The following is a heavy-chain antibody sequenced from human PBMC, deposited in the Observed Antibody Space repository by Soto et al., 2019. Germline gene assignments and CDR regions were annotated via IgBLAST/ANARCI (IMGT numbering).Heavy chain of an antibody. CDR2: TYYRSKWYN. Sequence: KQSQTLSLTCAISGDSVSSNSAAWNWIRQSPSRGLEWLGRTYYRSKWYNDYAVSVKSRITINPDTSKNQFSLQLNSVTPEDTAVYYCAREHSGYDSGRSDYYYYYMDVWGKGTTVTVSS. J-gene: IGHJ6*03. V-gene: IGHV6-1*01. D-gene: IGHD5-12*01. CDR3: AREHSGYDSGRSDYYYYYMDV. CDR1: GDSVSSNSAA.